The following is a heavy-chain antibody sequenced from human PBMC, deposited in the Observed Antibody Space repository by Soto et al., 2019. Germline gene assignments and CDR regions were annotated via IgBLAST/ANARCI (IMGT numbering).Heavy chain of an antibody. J-gene: IGHJ5*02. D-gene: IGHD3-10*01. V-gene: IGHV4-31*03. CDR2: IYYSGST. Sequence: PSETLSLTCTVSGGSISSGGYYWSWIRQHPGKGLEWIGYIYYSGSTYYNPSLKSRVTISVDTSKNQFSLKLSSVTAADTAVYYCARDSSGAGGTNWFDPWGQGTLVTVSS. CDR1: GGSISSGGYY. CDR3: ARDSSGAGGTNWFDP.